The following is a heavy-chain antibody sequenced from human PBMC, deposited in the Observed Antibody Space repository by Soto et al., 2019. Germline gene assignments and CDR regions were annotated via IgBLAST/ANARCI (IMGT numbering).Heavy chain of an antibody. D-gene: IGHD2-15*01. J-gene: IGHJ4*02. Sequence: LRLSCAASGFTFSNYWMTWVRQSPGKGLEWVATIKEDGSEKYYGDSVQGRFTISRDNAKNSLFLQLNTLRDGDTAVYYCVRARIDYWGQGTLVTVSS. CDR1: GFTFSNYW. V-gene: IGHV3-7*03. CDR2: IKEDGSEK. CDR3: VRARIDY.